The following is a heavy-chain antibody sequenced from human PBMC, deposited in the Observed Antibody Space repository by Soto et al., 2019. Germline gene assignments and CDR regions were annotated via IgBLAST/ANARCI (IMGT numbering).Heavy chain of an antibody. J-gene: IGHJ4*02. CDR3: AKNRGSVAGAGFDY. CDR1: GFIFNNYA. D-gene: IGHD6-19*01. V-gene: IGHV3-23*01. Sequence: PGGSLRLSCTASGFIFNNYAMTWVRQAPGKGLEWVSTIRGSGATTHYADSVKGRFSISRDNSKNTVYLQMNSLRAGDTALYYCAKNRGSVAGAGFDYWAPGTLVTVSS. CDR2: IRGSGATT.